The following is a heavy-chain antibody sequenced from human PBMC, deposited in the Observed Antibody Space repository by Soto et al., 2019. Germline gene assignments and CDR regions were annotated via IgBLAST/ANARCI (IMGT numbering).Heavy chain of an antibody. CDR3: ASSPAYGSSWYGIPPDLSHGMDV. D-gene: IGHD6-13*01. J-gene: IGHJ6*02. Sequence: ASVKVSCKASGYTFTSYYIHWVRQAPGRGLEWMGIINPRGGITTYAQKFQGRLTMTGDTSTSTVYMELSSLTSEDTAMYHCASSPAYGSSWYGIPPDLSHGMDVWGQGTTVTVSS. V-gene: IGHV1-46*01. CDR2: INPRGGIT. CDR1: GYTFTSYY.